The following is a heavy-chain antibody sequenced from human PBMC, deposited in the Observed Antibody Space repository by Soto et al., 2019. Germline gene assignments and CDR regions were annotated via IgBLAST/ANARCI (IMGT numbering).Heavy chain of an antibody. V-gene: IGHV3-30*18. CDR2: ISYDGSNK. Sequence: QVQLVESGGGVVQPGRSLRLSCAASGFTFSSYGMHWVRQAQGKGLEWVAVISYDGSNKYYADSVQGRFTICRDNSKNQLYLKMNGLRAEDTAVYYCAKDSTVVVTAIGSWYFDLWCRGTLVTVSS. J-gene: IGHJ2*01. CDR3: AKDSTVVVTAIGSWYFDL. CDR1: GFTFSSYG. D-gene: IGHD2-21*02.